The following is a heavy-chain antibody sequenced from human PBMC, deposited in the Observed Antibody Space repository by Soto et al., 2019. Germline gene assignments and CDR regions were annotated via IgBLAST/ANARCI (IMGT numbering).Heavy chain of an antibody. CDR1: GGSISSGGYY. D-gene: IGHD3-3*01. CDR2: IYYSGST. Sequence: QVQLQESGPGLVKPSQTLSLTCTVSGGSISSGGYYWSWIRQHPGKGLEWIGYIYYSGSTYYNPSLKSRVTISVDTSKNQFSLKLSSVTAADTAVYYCAREYYDFWSGPGVSENWFDPWGQGTLVTVSS. CDR3: AREYYDFWSGPGVSENWFDP. V-gene: IGHV4-31*03. J-gene: IGHJ5*02.